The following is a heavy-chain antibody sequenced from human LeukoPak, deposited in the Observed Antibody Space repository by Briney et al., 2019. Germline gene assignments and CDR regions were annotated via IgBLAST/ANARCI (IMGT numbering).Heavy chain of an antibody. CDR3: ARDGGCSSTSCYGGFDP. D-gene: IGHD2-2*01. CDR1: GFXFSSYE. Sequence: GGSLRLSCAASGFXFSSYEMNWVRQAPGKGREWLSYISSSGSTIYYADSVKGRFTISRDNAKNSLYLQMNSLRAEDTAVYYCARDGGCSSTSCYGGFDPWGQGTLVTVSS. J-gene: IGHJ5*02. CDR2: ISSSGSTI. V-gene: IGHV3-48*03.